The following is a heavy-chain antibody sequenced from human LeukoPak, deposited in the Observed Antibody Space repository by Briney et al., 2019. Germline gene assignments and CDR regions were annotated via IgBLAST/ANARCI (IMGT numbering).Heavy chain of an antibody. D-gene: IGHD3-22*01. CDR2: IYTSGST. V-gene: IGHV4-61*02. J-gene: IGHJ1*01. CDR1: GGSISSGSYY. CDR3: ARGEYYYDSSGYYYQYFQH. Sequence: PSQTLSLTCTVSGGSISSGSYYWSWIRQPAGKGLEWIGRIYTSGSTNYNPSLKSRVTISVDTSKNQFSLKLSSVTAADTAVCYCARGEYYYDSSGYYYQYFQHWGQGTLVTVSS.